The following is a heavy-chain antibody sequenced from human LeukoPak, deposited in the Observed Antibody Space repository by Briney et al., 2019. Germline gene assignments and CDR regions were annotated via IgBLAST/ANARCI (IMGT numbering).Heavy chain of an antibody. J-gene: IGHJ6*02. CDR2: INPSGGST. CDR1: GYTFTDFY. D-gene: IGHD3-3*01. V-gene: IGHV1-46*01. Sequence: ASMNVSCKASGYTFTDFYMQWVRQAPGQGLEWMGIINPSGGSTSYAQKFQGRVTMTRDTSTSTVYMELSSLRSEDTAVYYCARGITIFGVVTTFYYYYYYGMDVWGQGTTVTVSS. CDR3: ARGITIFGVVTTFYYYYYYGMDV.